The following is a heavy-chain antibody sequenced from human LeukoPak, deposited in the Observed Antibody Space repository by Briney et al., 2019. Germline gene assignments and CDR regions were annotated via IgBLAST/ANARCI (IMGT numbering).Heavy chain of an antibody. CDR3: ARAVGYCSSTSCYRLPLYGMDV. CDR1: GGSISSYY. CDR2: IYYSGST. Sequence: SETLSLTCTVSGGSISSYYWSWIRQPPGKGLEWIGYIYYSGSTNYNPSLKSRVTISVDTPKNQFSLKLSSVTAADTAVYYCARAVGYCSSTSCYRLPLYGMDVWGQGTTVTVSS. D-gene: IGHD2-2*02. J-gene: IGHJ6*02. V-gene: IGHV4-59*01.